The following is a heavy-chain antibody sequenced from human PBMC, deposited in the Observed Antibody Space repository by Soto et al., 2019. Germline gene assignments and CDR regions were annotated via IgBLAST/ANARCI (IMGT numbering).Heavy chain of an antibody. Sequence: QVQLVQSGAEMKKPGASVKVSCKASGYIFSKYEISWVRQAPGQGLEWMGWISPNNGDTNYAQKFQGRVTRTTDTFTSAAYMEMRGLKSDGAATYYCAGRQGTINSYGVITEDDYWGQGTMVTVSS. V-gene: IGHV1-18*01. CDR3: AGRQGTINSYGVITEDDY. J-gene: IGHJ4*02. CDR1: GYIFSKYE. D-gene: IGHD5-18*01. CDR2: ISPNNGDT.